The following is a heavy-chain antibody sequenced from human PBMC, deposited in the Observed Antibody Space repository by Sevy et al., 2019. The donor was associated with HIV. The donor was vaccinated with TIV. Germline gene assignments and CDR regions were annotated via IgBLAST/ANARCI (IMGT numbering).Heavy chain of an antibody. CDR1: GFTFTTSG. D-gene: IGHD3-9*01. V-gene: IGHV3-30*18. Sequence: QLGGSLRLSCVVSGFTFTTSGMHWVRQAPGKGLEWVAVISYHGRDKFYADSVKGRFTISRDNSENILYLHMNSLRIEDTAVYYCAKDFTGYNGMDVWGQGTMVTVSS. CDR3: AKDFTGYNGMDV. J-gene: IGHJ6*02. CDR2: ISYHGRDK.